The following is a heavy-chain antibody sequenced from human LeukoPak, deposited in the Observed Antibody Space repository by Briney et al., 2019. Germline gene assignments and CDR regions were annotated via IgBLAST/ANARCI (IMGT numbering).Heavy chain of an antibody. Sequence: PGGSLRLSCAASGFTFSSYAMSWVRQAPGKGLEGVAAISGSGGSTYYADSVKGRFTISRDNSKNTLYLQMNSLRAEDTAVYYCASSSCGGDCYRLDYWGQGTLVTVSS. CDR2: ISGSGGST. CDR1: GFTFSSYA. J-gene: IGHJ4*02. CDR3: ASSSCGGDCYRLDY. V-gene: IGHV3-23*01. D-gene: IGHD2-21*02.